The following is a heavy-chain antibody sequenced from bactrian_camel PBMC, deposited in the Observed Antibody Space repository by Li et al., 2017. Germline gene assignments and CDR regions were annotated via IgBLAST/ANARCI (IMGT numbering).Heavy chain of an antibody. CDR1: GYLYGSNC. J-gene: IGHJ6*01. CDR3: ATIDYSGGGS. CDR2: LSRYGGQT. V-gene: IGHV3S53*01. Sequence: QLVESGGGSVQAGGSLRLSCAASGYLYGSNCKGWFRQAPGKEREGVATLSRYGGQTVYADSVRGRFTISRDNAESTVYLQMNSLKAEDTATYYCATIDYSGGGSWGQGTQVTVS. D-gene: IGHD4*01.